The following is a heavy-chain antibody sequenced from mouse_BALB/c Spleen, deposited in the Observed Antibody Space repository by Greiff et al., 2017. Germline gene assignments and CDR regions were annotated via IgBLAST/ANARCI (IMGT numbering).Heavy chain of an antibody. J-gene: IGHJ2*01. CDR1: GFTFSSYA. CDR3: AGGFPNSNWDVGYFDY. D-gene: IGHD4-1*01. V-gene: IGHV5-6-5*01. CDR2: ISSGGST. Sequence: EVMLVESGGGLVKPGGSLKLSCAASGFTFSSYAMSWVRQTPEKRLEWVASISSGGSTYYPDSVKGRFTISRDNARNILYLQMSSLRSEDTAMYYCAGGFPNSNWDVGYFDYWGQGTTLTVSS.